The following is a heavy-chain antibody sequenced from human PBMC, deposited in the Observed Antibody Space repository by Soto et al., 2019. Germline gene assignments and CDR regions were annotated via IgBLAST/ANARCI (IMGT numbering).Heavy chain of an antibody. J-gene: IGHJ6*02. CDR2: ISAGGGST. V-gene: IGHV3-23*01. CDR1: RFTFSNYA. D-gene: IGHD1-26*01. CDR3: ANLVGPGGIPVGMDV. Sequence: EVQLLESGGNLVQPGGSLRLSCAASRFTFSNYAMSWVRQAPGKGLEWVSAISAGGGSTNYADSVKGRFTISRDNSKNTLYLQMNSLRAEDTAVYYCANLVGPGGIPVGMDVWGQGTTVTVSS.